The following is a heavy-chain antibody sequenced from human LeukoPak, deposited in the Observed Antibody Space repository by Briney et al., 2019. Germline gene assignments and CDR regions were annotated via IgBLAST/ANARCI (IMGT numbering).Heavy chain of an antibody. CDR3: ARMDDYGDYYYFDY. CDR1: GGSISSSSYY. D-gene: IGHD4-17*01. CDR2: MYYSGST. J-gene: IGHJ4*02. Sequence: PSETLSLTCTVSGGSISSSSYYWGWIRQPPGKGLEWIGSMYYSGSTYYNPSLKSRVTISVDTSKNQFSLKLSSVTAADTAVYYCARMDDYGDYYYFDYWGQGTLVTVSS. V-gene: IGHV4-39*01.